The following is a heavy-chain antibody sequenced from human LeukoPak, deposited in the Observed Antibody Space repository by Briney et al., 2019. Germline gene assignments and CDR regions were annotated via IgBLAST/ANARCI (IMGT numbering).Heavy chain of an antibody. CDR3: ARGPIWFGVFL. J-gene: IGHJ4*02. Sequence: SETLSLTCAVYGGPFSGYYWSWIRQPPGKGLEWIGEINHSGSTNYNPSLKSRVTISVDTSKNQFSLKLSSVTAADTAVYYCARGPIWFGVFLWGQGTLVTVSS. D-gene: IGHD3-10*01. CDR1: GGPFSGYY. CDR2: INHSGST. V-gene: IGHV4-34*01.